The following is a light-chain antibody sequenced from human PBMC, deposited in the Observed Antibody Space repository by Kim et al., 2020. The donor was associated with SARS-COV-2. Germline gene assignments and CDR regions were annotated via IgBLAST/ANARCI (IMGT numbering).Light chain of an antibody. CDR2: WAS. V-gene: IGKV4-1*01. J-gene: IGKJ4*01. Sequence: DIVMTRSPDSLAVSLGERATINCKSSQSVLYSSNNKNYLAWYHQKPGQPPKLLIYWASTRESGVPDRFSGSGSGTDFTLTISSLQAEDVALYYCQQYYDTPLTFGGGTKVDIK. CDR1: QSVLYSSNNKNY. CDR3: QQYYDTPLT.